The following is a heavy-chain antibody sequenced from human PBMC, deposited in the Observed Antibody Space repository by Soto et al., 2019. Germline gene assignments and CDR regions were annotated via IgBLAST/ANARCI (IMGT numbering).Heavy chain of an antibody. CDR1: GFTFSSYG. CDR2: ISYDGSNK. V-gene: IGHV3-30*18. J-gene: IGHJ4*02. CDR3: AKDLRYYDSSGYSNDY. Sequence: QVQLVESGGGVVQPGRSLRLSCAAYGFTFSSYGMHWVRQAPGKGLEWVAVISYDGSNKYYADSVKGRFTISRDNSKNTLYLQMNSLRAEDTAVYYCAKDLRYYDSSGYSNDYWGQGTLVTVSS. D-gene: IGHD3-22*01.